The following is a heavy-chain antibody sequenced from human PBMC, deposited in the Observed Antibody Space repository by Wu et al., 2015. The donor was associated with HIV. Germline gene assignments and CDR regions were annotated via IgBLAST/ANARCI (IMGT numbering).Heavy chain of an antibody. J-gene: IGHJ5*02. Sequence: QVQLVQSGAEVKKPGASVKVSCKASGYTFTGYYLHWVRQAPGQGLEWMGWINPNSGGTDYEQKFKGRVTMTTDTSISTAYMELRRLRSDDTAVYYCARDWGLXYYYDSSGFSGWFDPGAREPWSPSPQ. CDR3: ARDWGLXYYYDSSGFSGWFDP. CDR1: GYTFTGYY. D-gene: IGHD3-22*01. V-gene: IGHV1-2*02. CDR2: INPNSGGT.